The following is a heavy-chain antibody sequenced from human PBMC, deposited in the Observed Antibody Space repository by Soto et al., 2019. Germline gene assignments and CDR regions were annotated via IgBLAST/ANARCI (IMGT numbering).Heavy chain of an antibody. CDR1: GFTFSSYS. Sequence: GGSLRLSCAASGFTFSSYSMNWVRQAPGKGLEWVSSISSSSSYIYYADSVKGRFTISRDNAKNSLYLQMNSLRAEDTAVYYCARKIGFGESYGMDVWGQGTTVTVSS. D-gene: IGHD3-10*01. CDR2: ISSSSSYI. V-gene: IGHV3-21*01. CDR3: ARKIGFGESYGMDV. J-gene: IGHJ6*02.